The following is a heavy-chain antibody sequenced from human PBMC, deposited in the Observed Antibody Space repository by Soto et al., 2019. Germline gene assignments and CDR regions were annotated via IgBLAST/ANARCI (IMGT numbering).Heavy chain of an antibody. J-gene: IGHJ4*01. V-gene: IGHV1-46*02. CDR2: INPSRGLT. Sequence: ASVQVSCKASGYNFNNYYIHWVRQTPGQGPEWIGVINPSRGLTTYSQWFHGRVSMTMDTSTTTVYMELSSLRSEDTPIYYCARDGVPIAGRSGYFDYWGPGTAVTVSS. CDR3: ARDGVPIAGRSGYFDY. CDR1: GYNFNNYY. D-gene: IGHD6-19*01.